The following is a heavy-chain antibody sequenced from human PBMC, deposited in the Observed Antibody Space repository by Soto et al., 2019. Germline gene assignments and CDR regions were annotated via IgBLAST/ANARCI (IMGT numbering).Heavy chain of an antibody. CDR1: GGSVSSGSYY. D-gene: IGHD3-10*01. V-gene: IGHV4-61*01. J-gene: IGHJ6*02. Sequence: PSETLSLTCTVSGGSVSSGSYYWSWIRQPPGKGLEWIGYIYYSGSTNYNPSLKSRVTISVDTSKNQFSLKLSSVTAADTAVYYCARPGFYYGSGSPFRGMDVWGQGTKVTVYS. CDR3: ARPGFYYGSGSPFRGMDV. CDR2: IYYSGST.